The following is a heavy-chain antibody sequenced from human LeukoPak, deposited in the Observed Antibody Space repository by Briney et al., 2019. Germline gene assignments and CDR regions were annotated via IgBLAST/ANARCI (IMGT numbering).Heavy chain of an antibody. CDR2: ISSSSYI. D-gene: IGHD3-9*01. CDR3: ARDMHYDILTGYSYYYGMDV. J-gene: IGHJ6*02. CDR1: GFTFSSYS. V-gene: IGHV3-21*01. Sequence: PGGSLRLSCAASGFTFSSYSMNWVRQAPGKGLEWVSSISSSSYIYYADSVKGRFTISRDNAKNSLYLQMNSLRAEDTAMYYCARDMHYDILTGYSYYYGMDVWGQGTTVTVSS.